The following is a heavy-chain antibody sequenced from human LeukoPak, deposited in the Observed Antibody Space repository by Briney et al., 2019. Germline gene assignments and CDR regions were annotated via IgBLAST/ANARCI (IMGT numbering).Heavy chain of an antibody. J-gene: IGHJ3*02. Sequence: SQTLSLTCTVSGGSISSGGYYWSWIRQHPGTGLEWIGYIYYSGSTYYNPSLKSRVTISVDTSKNQFSLKLSSVTAADTAVYYCTEYRGGAFDIWGQGTMVTVPS. CDR2: IYYSGST. CDR3: TEYRGGAFDI. CDR1: GGSISSGGYY. D-gene: IGHD2-2*01. V-gene: IGHV4-31*03.